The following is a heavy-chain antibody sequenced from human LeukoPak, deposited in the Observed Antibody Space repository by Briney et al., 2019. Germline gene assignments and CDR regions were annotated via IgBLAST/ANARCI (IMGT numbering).Heavy chain of an antibody. CDR1: GFTFSSYW. Sequence: VGSLRLSCTASGFTFSSYWMSWVRQAPGQGLEWMAYIKQDGSEKYYVDYVKGRFTISRDNATSSVYLQMNSLRADDTAVYYCARDPYFYGSGSSRFDPWGQGTLVTVSS. V-gene: IGHV3-7*01. CDR3: ARDPYFYGSGSSRFDP. J-gene: IGHJ5*02. CDR2: IKQDGSEK. D-gene: IGHD3-10*01.